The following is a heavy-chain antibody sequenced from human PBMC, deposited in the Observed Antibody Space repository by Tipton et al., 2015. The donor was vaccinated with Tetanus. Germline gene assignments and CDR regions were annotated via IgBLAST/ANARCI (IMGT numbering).Heavy chain of an antibody. J-gene: IGHJ4*02. Sequence: SLRLSCAASGFTFSNSGMHWVRQAPGKGLGWVAIISYDGNYQSYSESVKGRFTISRDNSKSTLFLQMNGLRAEDTAVYYCIYTISCSAFDYWGQVSLLTVSS. CDR3: IYTISCSAFDY. CDR1: GFTFSNSG. CDR2: ISYDGNYQ. V-gene: IGHV3-30*03. D-gene: IGHD2-2*01.